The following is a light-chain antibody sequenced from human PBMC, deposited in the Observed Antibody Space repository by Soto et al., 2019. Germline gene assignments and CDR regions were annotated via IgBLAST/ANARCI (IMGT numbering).Light chain of an antibody. Sequence: DIQLTQSPATLSVSLGDRVTITCRASQDIDNYLLWYQQKPGTAPKLLIYAASNMPGGVPSRFSGSGSGTDFTLTISSLQPEDFAAYYCLQHNNYPLTFGQGTKVDIK. V-gene: IGKV1-17*01. CDR2: AAS. J-gene: IGKJ1*01. CDR3: LQHNNYPLT. CDR1: QDIDNY.